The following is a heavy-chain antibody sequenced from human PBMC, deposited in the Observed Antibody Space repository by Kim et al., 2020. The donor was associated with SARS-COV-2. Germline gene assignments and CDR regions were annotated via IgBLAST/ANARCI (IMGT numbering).Heavy chain of an antibody. Sequence: GGSLRLSCAASGFTFSDYYMSWIRQAPGKGLEWVSYISSSGSTIYYADSVKGRFTISRDNAKNSLYLQMNSLRAEDTAVYYCARAYYYDSSGYSGTLFDYWGQGTLVTVSS. CDR3: ARAYYYDSSGYSGTLFDY. D-gene: IGHD3-22*01. CDR2: ISSSGSTI. V-gene: IGHV3-11*04. CDR1: GFTFSDYY. J-gene: IGHJ4*02.